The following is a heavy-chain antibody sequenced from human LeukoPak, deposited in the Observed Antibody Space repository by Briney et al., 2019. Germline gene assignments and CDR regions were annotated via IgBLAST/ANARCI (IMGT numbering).Heavy chain of an antibody. D-gene: IGHD3-22*01. Sequence: SETLSLTCTVSGGSISSYYWSWIRQPPGKGLEWIGYIYYSGSTNYNPSLKSRVTISVDTSKKQFSLKLSSVIVADTAVYYCARESPAMINEGFDPWGQGTLVTVSS. V-gene: IGHV4-59*01. CDR2: IYYSGST. CDR3: ARESPAMINEGFDP. J-gene: IGHJ5*02. CDR1: GGSISSYY.